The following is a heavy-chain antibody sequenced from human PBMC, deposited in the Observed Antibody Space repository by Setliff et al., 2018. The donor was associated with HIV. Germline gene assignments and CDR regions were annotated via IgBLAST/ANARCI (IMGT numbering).Heavy chain of an antibody. J-gene: IGHJ3*01. D-gene: IGHD4-17*01. CDR1: GYIFTSYD. V-gene: IGHV1-8*03. Sequence: ASVKVSCKASGYIFTSYDVNWVRQAPGQGLEWMGWMDPNNGHTTYAQNFQGRVTITRDTSVGTAYMELSSLRSEDTAVYYCARELIGIRSVFNALDVWGQGTMVTVSS. CDR3: ARELIGIRSVFNALDV. CDR2: MDPNNGHT.